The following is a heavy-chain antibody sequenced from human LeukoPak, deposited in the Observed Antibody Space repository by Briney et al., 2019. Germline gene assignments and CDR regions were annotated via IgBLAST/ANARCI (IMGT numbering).Heavy chain of an antibody. CDR2: IYSSGST. V-gene: IGHV4-59*01. Sequence: PSETLSLTCAISGGPFSGYYWTWIRQPPGKGLEWIGYIYSSGSTNYNNPSLKSRVTISLDTSKNQFSLKLTSLTSADTAVYYCARGDYGEYPGNYWGQGALVTVSS. J-gene: IGHJ4*02. D-gene: IGHD4-17*01. CDR1: GGPFSGYY. CDR3: ARGDYGEYPGNY.